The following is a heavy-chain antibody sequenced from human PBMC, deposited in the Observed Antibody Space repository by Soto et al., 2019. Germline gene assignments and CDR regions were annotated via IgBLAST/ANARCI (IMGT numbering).Heavy chain of an antibody. CDR3: ARHYCTGGICYSFDS. CDR2: IYPGDSDT. J-gene: IGHJ4*02. V-gene: IGHV5-51*01. Sequence: GESLKISCNGSGYSFSSYWIGWVRQMPGKGLEWMGIIYPGDSDTRYSPSFQGQVTISADKSTSTAYLQWSSLKASDTAMYYCARHYCTGGICYSFDSWGQGTLVTVSS. CDR1: GYSFSSYW. D-gene: IGHD2-15*01.